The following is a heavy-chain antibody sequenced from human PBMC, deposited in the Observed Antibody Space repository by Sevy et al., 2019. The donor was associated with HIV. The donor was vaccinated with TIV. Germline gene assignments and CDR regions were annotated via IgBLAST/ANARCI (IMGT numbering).Heavy chain of an antibody. CDR1: GGSISSGGYY. CDR2: IYYSGST. CDR3: ARSNIVVVVAASNWFDP. D-gene: IGHD2-15*01. Sequence: SETLSLTCTVSGGSISSGGYYWSWIRQHPGKGLEWIGYIYYSGSTYYNPSLKSRVTISVDTSKNQFSLKLSSVTAADTAVYYCARSNIVVVVAASNWFDPWGQGTLVTVSS. J-gene: IGHJ5*02. V-gene: IGHV4-31*03.